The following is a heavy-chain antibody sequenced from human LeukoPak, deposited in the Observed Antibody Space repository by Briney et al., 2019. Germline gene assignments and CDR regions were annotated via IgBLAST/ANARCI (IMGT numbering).Heavy chain of an antibody. V-gene: IGHV4-39*01. CDR3: ASYQYYYDSSGYYYDY. D-gene: IGHD3-22*01. Sequence: SETLSLTCTVSGGSISSSSYYWGWIRQPPGKGLEWIGSIHYSGSTYYNPSLKSRVTISVDTSKNQFSLKLSSVTAADTAVYYCASYQYYYDSSGYYYDYWGQGTLVTASS. CDR2: IHYSGST. CDR1: GGSISSSSYY. J-gene: IGHJ4*02.